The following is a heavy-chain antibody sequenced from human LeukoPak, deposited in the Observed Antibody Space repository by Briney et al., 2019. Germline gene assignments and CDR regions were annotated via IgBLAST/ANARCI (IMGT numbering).Heavy chain of an antibody. CDR2: IKQDGSEK. J-gene: IGHJ3*02. CDR3: ASEGYGGNSDAFDS. V-gene: IGHV3-7*01. D-gene: IGHD4-23*01. Sequence: HPGGSLRLSCAASGFTFSSYWMSWVRQAPGKGLEWVANIKQDGSEKYYVDSVKGRFTISRDNAKNSLYLQMNSLRAEDTAVYYCASEGYGGNSDAFDSWGQGTMVTVSS. CDR1: GFTFSSYW.